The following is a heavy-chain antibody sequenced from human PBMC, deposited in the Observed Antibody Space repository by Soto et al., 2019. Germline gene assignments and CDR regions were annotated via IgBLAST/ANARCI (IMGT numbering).Heavy chain of an antibody. CDR1: GYTFTSYY. CDR2: INPSGGST. CDR3: ARDPPPQGYYYGMDV. J-gene: IGHJ6*02. Sequence: ASVKVSCKASGYTFTSYYMHWVRQAPGQGLEWMGIINPSGGSTSYAQKFQGRVTMTRDTSTSTVYMELSSLRSEDTAVYYCARDPPPQGYYYGMDVWGQGTTVTVSS. V-gene: IGHV1-46*01.